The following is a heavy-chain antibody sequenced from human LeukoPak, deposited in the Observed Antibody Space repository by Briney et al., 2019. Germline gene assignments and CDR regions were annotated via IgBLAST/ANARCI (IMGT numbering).Heavy chain of an antibody. CDR3: ARVACSSTGCALDY. Sequence: ASVKVSCKASGYTFTGYYMHWVRQAPGQGLEWMGWINPNSGGTNYAQKFQGWVTMTRDTSISTAYMELSRLRSDDTAVYYCARVACSSTGCALDYWGQGTLVTVSS. J-gene: IGHJ4*02. CDR2: INPNSGGT. V-gene: IGHV1-2*04. D-gene: IGHD2-2*01. CDR1: GYTFTGYY.